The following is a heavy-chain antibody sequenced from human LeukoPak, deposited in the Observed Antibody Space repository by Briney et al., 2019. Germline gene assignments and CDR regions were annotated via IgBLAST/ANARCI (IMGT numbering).Heavy chain of an antibody. J-gene: IGHJ4*02. V-gene: IGHV3-48*01. CDR1: RFTLSSYN. Sequence: TGGSLRLSCADSRFTLSSYNMNWVRQAPGKGLEWVSYISSGSSTTYYADSVKGRFTISRDNAKNSLYLQMNSLRAEDTAVYYCARDINFDYWGQGTLVTVSS. CDR3: ARDINFDY. CDR2: ISSGSSTT.